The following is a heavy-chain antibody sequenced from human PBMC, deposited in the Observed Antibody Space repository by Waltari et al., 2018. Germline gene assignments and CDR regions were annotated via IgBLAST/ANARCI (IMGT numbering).Heavy chain of an antibody. D-gene: IGHD3-3*01. J-gene: IGHJ4*02. V-gene: IGHV3-23*01. CDR1: GFTFSSFA. CDR2: VSSSGSNS. Sequence: EVQLLESGGDLVQPGGSLKLSCAAFGFTFSSFAFNWVRRAPGKGVGCVSTVSSSGSNSYYADSVNGRFTTSRDNSKNTLSLQMSGLRAANTAVYYCARRNFLDYWGQGALVTVSS. CDR3: ARRNFLDY.